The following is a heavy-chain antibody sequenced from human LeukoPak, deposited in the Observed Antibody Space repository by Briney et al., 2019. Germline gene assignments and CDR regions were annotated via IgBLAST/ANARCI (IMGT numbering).Heavy chain of an antibody. V-gene: IGHV4-34*01. CDR2: INHSGST. J-gene: IGHJ4*02. CDR1: GGSFSGYY. CDR3: ARVWGAVAGQKPYYFDY. D-gene: IGHD6-19*01. Sequence: PSETLSLTCAVYGGSFSGYYWSWIRQPPGKGLEWIGEINHSGSTNYNPSLESRVTISVDTSKNQFSLKLSSVTAADTAVYYCARVWGAVAGQKPYYFDYWGQGTLVTVSS.